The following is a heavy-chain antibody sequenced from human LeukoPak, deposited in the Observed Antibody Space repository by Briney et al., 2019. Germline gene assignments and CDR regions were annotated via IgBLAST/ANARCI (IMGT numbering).Heavy chain of an antibody. J-gene: IGHJ6*03. CDR3: ARDVPGIAAAGTRSYYYYMDV. V-gene: IGHV4-34*01. Sequence: PSETLSLTCAVYGRSFSGYYWSWIRQPPGKGLEWIGEINHSGSTNYNPSLKSRVTISVDTSKNQFSLKLSSVTAADTAVYYCARDVPGIAAAGTRSYYYYMDVWGKGTTVTVSS. D-gene: IGHD6-13*01. CDR1: GRSFSGYY. CDR2: INHSGST.